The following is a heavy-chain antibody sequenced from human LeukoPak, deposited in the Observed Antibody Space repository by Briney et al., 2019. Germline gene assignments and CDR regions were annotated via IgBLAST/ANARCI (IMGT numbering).Heavy chain of an antibody. CDR2: IYYSAIT. D-gene: IGHD3-22*01. CDR1: GGSISSDY. Sequence: SETLSLTCTVSGGSISSDYWSWIRQPPAKGLEWIGYIYYSAITNYNPSLKSRVTISVDTSKNQFSLKLSSVTAADTAVYYCARLHYDSSGYYYFDYWGQGTLVTVSS. V-gene: IGHV4-59*08. J-gene: IGHJ4*02. CDR3: ARLHYDSSGYYYFDY.